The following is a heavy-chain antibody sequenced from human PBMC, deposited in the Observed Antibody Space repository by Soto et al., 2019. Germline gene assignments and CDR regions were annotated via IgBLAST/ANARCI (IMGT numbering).Heavy chain of an antibody. J-gene: IGHJ4*02. Sequence: QVQLQESGPGLVKPSETLSLTCTVSGGSISSYYWSWIRQPPGKGLEWIGYIYYSGSTNYNPSLKRRVTISGDTSKNQFPLKLSSVTAADTAVYYCARQDFWSGPIDYWGQGTLVTVSS. CDR2: IYYSGST. CDR1: GGSISSYY. CDR3: ARQDFWSGPIDY. D-gene: IGHD3-3*01. V-gene: IGHV4-59*08.